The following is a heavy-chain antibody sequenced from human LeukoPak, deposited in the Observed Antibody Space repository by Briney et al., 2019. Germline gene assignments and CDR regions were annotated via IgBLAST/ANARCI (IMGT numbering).Heavy chain of an antibody. V-gene: IGHV3-43*02. D-gene: IGHD6-19*01. CDR3: VKVENSGWNWGFDY. Sequence: GGSLRLSCVASGFTFSGYTMHWVRQAPGKGLEWVSLIRGDSSNTKYADSVKGRFTVSRDNSKNSLYLQMNSLGIEDIASYYCVKVENSGWNWGFDYWGQGILVTVSS. J-gene: IGHJ4*02. CDR2: IRGDSSNT. CDR1: GFTFSGYT.